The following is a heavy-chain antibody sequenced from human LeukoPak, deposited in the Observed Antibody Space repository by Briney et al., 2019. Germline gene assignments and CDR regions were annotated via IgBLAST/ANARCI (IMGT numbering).Heavy chain of an antibody. V-gene: IGHV3-23*01. Sequence: GGSLRLSCAASGFTFSSYAMSWVRQTPGKGLEWVSSISGNAKNTYYADSVKGRFTISRDNSKNTLYLQMNSLRAGGTAVYYCAKETYYDILTASGNWFDPWGQGTLVTVSS. CDR1: GFTFSSYA. CDR2: ISGNAKNT. D-gene: IGHD3-9*01. J-gene: IGHJ5*02. CDR3: AKETYYDILTASGNWFDP.